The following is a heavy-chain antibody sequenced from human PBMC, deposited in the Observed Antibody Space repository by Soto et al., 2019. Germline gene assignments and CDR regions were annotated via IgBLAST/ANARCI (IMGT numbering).Heavy chain of an antibody. CDR3: ARDKALQFGELYYYGMDV. D-gene: IGHD3-10*01. CDR2: ISSSGSTI. V-gene: IGHV3-11*01. CDR1: GFTFSDYY. J-gene: IGHJ6*02. Sequence: GGSLRLSCAASGFTFSDYYMSWIRQAPGKGLEWVSYISSSGSTIYYADSVKGRFTISRDNAKNSLYLQMNNLRAEDTAVYYCARDKALQFGELYYYGMDVWGQGTTVTVSS.